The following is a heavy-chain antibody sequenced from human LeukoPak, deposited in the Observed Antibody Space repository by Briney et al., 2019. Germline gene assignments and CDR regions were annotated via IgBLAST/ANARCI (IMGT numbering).Heavy chain of an antibody. CDR1: GFAFSGHG. D-gene: IGHD2-15*01. V-gene: IGHV3-48*02. CDR3: VSQYCSGGSCFSH. CDR2: ISSSSSNI. J-gene: IGHJ4*02. Sequence: GGSLRLSCAASGFAFSGHGMNWVRQAPGKGLEWVSHISSSSSNIYSADFVKGRFSISRDNAKNSVYLQMSSLRDEDTAVYYCVSQYCSGGSCFSHWGQGTLVTVSS.